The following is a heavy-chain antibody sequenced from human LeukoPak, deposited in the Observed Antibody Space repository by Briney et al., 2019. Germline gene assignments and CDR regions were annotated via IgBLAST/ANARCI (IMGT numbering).Heavy chain of an antibody. V-gene: IGHV1-18*01. D-gene: IGHD2-2*01. CDR3: ARDLAWGVDIVVVPTASNWFDP. CDR2: ISGYNGNT. J-gene: IGHJ5*02. Sequence: ASVKVSCKASGYTFTNYGISWVRQAPGQGLGWMGWISGYNGNTQYAQKIQGRVTMTTDTFTSTAYIELRSLRSDDTAVYYCARDLAWGVDIVVVPTASNWFDPWGQGTLVTVSS. CDR1: GYTFTNYG.